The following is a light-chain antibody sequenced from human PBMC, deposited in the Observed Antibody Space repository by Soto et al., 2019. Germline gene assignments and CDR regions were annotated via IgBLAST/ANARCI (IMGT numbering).Light chain of an antibody. CDR3: CSYAGSSTPYVV. J-gene: IGLJ2*01. Sequence: QSVLTQPASVSGSPGQSITISCTGTSSDVGSYNLVSWYQQHPGKAPKLMIYEVSKRPSGVSNRFSGSKSVNTASLTISGLQAEDEADYYCCSYAGSSTPYVVFGGGTKLTVL. V-gene: IGLV2-23*02. CDR1: SSDVGSYNL. CDR2: EVS.